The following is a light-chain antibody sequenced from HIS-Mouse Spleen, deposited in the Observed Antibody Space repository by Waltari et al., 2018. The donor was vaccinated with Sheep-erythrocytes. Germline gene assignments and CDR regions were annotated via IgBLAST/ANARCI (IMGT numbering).Light chain of an antibody. Sequence: QSALTQPRSVSGSPGQSVTISCTGTSSDVGGYNYVSWYQQHPGKAPKLRTYDVSKRPPGGPDRFSGSNSGNTATLTISRVEAGDEADYYCQVWESSSDHVVFGGGTKLTVL. CDR2: DVS. CDR3: QVWESSSDHVV. J-gene: IGLJ2*01. CDR1: SSDVGGYNY. V-gene: IGLV2-11*01.